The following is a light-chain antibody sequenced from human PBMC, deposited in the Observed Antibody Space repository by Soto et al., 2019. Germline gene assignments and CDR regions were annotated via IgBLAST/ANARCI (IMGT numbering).Light chain of an antibody. CDR2: AAS. CDR3: QQYNNWPPIT. CDR1: QDISNY. V-gene: IGKV1-27*01. J-gene: IGKJ5*01. Sequence: DIQMTQSPSSLSASVGDRVTITCRASQDISNYLAWYQQKPGKVPKLLIYAASTLQSGVPSRFSGSGSGTEFTLTISSLQSEDFAVYYCQQYNNWPPITFGQGTRLEIK.